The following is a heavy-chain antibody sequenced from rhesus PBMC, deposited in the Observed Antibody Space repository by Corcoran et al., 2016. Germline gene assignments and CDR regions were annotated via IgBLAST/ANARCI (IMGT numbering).Heavy chain of an antibody. CDR3: ARNSGSWICDY. J-gene: IGHJ4*01. CDR1: GYSISGYY. V-gene: IGHV4-122*02. D-gene: IGHD6-25*01. CDR2: ITYSGST. Sequence: QVQLQESGPGLLKPSETLSLTCAVSGYSISGYYWRWIRQDPGKGLEWIGYITYSGSTSYNPSITSRVTISRDTSKNQFALKLSSVTAADTAVYYGARNSGSWICDYWGQGVLVTVSS.